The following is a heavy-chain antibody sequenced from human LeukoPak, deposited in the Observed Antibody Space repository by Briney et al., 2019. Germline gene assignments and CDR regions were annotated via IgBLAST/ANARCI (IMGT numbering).Heavy chain of an antibody. V-gene: IGHV6-1*01. Sequence: SQTLSLTCAISGDSLSSNTAAWNWIRQSPSRGLEWLGRTYFRSKWYHDYAVSVDSRITLNPDTSENQFSLQLNSVTPEDTAVYYCARARHNIHNGWAWYFDLWGRGTLVTVSS. CDR1: GDSLSSNTAA. D-gene: IGHD6-19*01. CDR3: ARARHNIHNGWAWYFDL. J-gene: IGHJ2*01. CDR2: TYFRSKWYH.